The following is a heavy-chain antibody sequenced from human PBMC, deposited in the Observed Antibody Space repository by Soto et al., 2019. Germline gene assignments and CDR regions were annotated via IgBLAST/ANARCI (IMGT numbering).Heavy chain of an antibody. CDR3: ARDRGYSYGGYYYYGMDV. Sequence: EVQLVESGGGLIQPGGSLRLSCAASGFTVSSNYMSWVRQAPGKGLEWVSVIYSGGSTYYADSVKGRFTISRDNSKNTLYLQMNSRRAEDTAVYYCARDRGYSYGGYYYYGMDVWGQGTTVTVSS. CDR1: GFTVSSNY. V-gene: IGHV3-53*01. D-gene: IGHD5-18*01. J-gene: IGHJ6*02. CDR2: IYSGGST.